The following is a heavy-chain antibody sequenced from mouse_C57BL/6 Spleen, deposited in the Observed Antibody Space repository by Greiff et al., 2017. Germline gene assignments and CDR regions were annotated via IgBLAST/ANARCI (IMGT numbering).Heavy chain of an antibody. Sequence: EVKVVESGGGLVKPGGSLKLSCAASGFTFSSYAMSWVRQTPEKRLEWVATISDGGSYTYYPDNVKGRFTISRDNAKNNLYLQMSHLKSEDTAMYYCARDDYDYVGPMDYWGQGTSVTVSS. D-gene: IGHD2-4*01. V-gene: IGHV5-4*01. J-gene: IGHJ4*01. CDR1: GFTFSSYA. CDR3: ARDDYDYVGPMDY. CDR2: ISDGGSYT.